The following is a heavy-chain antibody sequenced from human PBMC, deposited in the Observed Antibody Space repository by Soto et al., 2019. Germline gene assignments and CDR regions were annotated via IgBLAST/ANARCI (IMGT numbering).Heavy chain of an antibody. Sequence: EVQLLESGGGLVQPGGSLRLSCAASGYTFSSDAMTWVRQAPGKGLEWVSSISGSGGSTYYADSVKGRFTISRDNSKNSLYVEMNSLRVDDSAVYYCARGQYSSGCPGYWGQGTLVTVSS. CDR3: ARGQYSSGCPGY. J-gene: IGHJ4*02. CDR2: ISGSGGST. V-gene: IGHV3-23*01. CDR1: GYTFSSDA. D-gene: IGHD6-19*01.